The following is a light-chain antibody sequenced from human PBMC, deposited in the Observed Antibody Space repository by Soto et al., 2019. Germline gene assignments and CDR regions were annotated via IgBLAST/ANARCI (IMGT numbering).Light chain of an antibody. V-gene: IGKV1-27*01. Sequence: IQMTQSPSSLSTYLGDRVTITCRASQGISNFLAWYQQKPGKVPSLLIYGASTLQSGVPSRFSGSGSGTDFTLAISNVQPEDVATYYCQRYDSVPFTFGGGTKVDIK. CDR2: GAS. CDR1: QGISNF. CDR3: QRYDSVPFT. J-gene: IGKJ4*01.